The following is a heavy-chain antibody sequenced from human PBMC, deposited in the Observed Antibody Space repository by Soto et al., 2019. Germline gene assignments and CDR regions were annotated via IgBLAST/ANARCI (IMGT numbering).Heavy chain of an antibody. D-gene: IGHD3-22*01. CDR2: ISAYNGNT. Sequence: QVQLVQSGAEVKKPGASVKVSCKASGYTFTSYGISWVRQAPGQGLEWMGWISAYNGNTNYAQKLQGRVTMTTDTSTSTAYMGLRSLRSDDTAVYYCARDHRKYYYDSSGYSRGWFDPWGQGTLVTVSS. V-gene: IGHV1-18*01. CDR1: GYTFTSYG. CDR3: ARDHRKYYYDSSGYSRGWFDP. J-gene: IGHJ5*02.